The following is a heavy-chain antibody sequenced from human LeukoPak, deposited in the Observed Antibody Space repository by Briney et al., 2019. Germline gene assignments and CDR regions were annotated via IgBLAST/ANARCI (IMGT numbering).Heavy chain of an antibody. CDR2: INPNSGGT. Sequence: ASVKVSCKASGYTFTGYYMHWVRQAPGQGLEWMGWINPNSGGTNYAQKFQGRVTMTRDTSISTAYMELSRLRSDDTAVYYCARDTGYCSSTSCYNYYYYYYMDVWDKGTTVTVSS. CDR1: GYTFTGYY. V-gene: IGHV1-2*02. CDR3: ARDTGYCSSTSCYNYYYYYYMDV. D-gene: IGHD2-2*02. J-gene: IGHJ6*03.